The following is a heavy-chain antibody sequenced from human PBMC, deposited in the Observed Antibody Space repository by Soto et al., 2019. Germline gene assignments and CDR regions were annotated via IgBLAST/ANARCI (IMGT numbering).Heavy chain of an antibody. CDR1: GGSISSSSYY. CDR2: IYYSGST. J-gene: IGHJ3*02. D-gene: IGHD3-10*01. Sequence: QLLESGPGLVKPSETLSLTCTVSGGSISSSSYYWGWIRQPPGKGLEWIGSIYYSGSTYYNPSLKSRVTISVDTSKNQFSLKLSSVTAADTAVYYCARQQATITMVRGVNDAFDIWGQGTMVTVSS. CDR3: ARQQATITMVRGVNDAFDI. V-gene: IGHV4-39*01.